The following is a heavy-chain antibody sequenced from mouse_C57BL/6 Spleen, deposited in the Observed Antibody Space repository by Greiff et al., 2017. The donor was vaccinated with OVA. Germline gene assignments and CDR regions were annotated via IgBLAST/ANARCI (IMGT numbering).Heavy chain of an antibody. D-gene: IGHD2-5*01. CDR1: GYTFTDYE. J-gene: IGHJ2*01. Sequence: AQLQQSGAELVRPGASVTLSCKASGYTFTDYELHWVKQTPVHGLEWIGAIDPETGGTAYNQKFKGKAILTADKSSSTAYMELRILTSEDSAVYYCTRAYSNYERGSYFDYWGQGTTLTVSS. V-gene: IGHV1-15*01. CDR2: IDPETGGT. CDR3: TRAYSNYERGSYFDY.